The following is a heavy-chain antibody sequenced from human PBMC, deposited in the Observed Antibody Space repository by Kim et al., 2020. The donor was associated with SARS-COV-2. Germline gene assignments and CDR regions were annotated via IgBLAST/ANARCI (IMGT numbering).Heavy chain of an antibody. Sequence: SETLSLTCAVYGGSFSGYYWSWIRQPPGKGLEWIGEINHSGSTNYNPSLKSRVTISVDTSKNQFSLKLSSVTAADTAVYYCARGAYDILTGYYHFFDYWGQGTLVTVSS. CDR2: INHSGST. CDR1: GGSFSGYY. V-gene: IGHV4-34*01. CDR3: ARGAYDILTGYYHFFDY. D-gene: IGHD3-9*01. J-gene: IGHJ4*02.